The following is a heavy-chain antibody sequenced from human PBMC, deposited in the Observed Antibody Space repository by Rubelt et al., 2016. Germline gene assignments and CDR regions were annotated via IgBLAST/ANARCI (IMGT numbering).Heavy chain of an antibody. CDR2: IYHSGST. D-gene: IGHD3-10*01. Sequence: QVQLQESGPGLLKPSGILSLNCAVSSGSINSNNWWSWVRQSPEKRLEWIGEIYHSGSTNYSPYLKSGVTISLDKSKNQFSLKMTSVTAADKAIYYCARTVLSGFGPLNYWGQGILVTVSS. CDR3: ARTVLSGFGPLNY. V-gene: IGHV4-4*02. J-gene: IGHJ4*02. CDR1: SGSINSNNW.